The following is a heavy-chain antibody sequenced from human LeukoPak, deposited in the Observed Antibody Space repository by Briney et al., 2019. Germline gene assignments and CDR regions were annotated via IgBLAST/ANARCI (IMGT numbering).Heavy chain of an antibody. CDR1: GFTFSSYE. V-gene: IGHV3-48*03. CDR2: ISNRGSAI. D-gene: IGHD3-10*01. Sequence: GGSLRLSCAVSGFTFSSYEMNWVRQAPGKGLEWVSYISNRGSAIYYADSVKGRFAISRDNAKNSLCLQMNSLRGEDTAVYYCARKRTRGLDYWGQGTLVTVSS. CDR3: ARKRTRGLDY. J-gene: IGHJ4*02.